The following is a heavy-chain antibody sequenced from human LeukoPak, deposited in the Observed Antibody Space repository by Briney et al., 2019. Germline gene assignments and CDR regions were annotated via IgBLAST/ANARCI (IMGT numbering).Heavy chain of an antibody. J-gene: IGHJ4*02. Sequence: GGSLRFSCAASGFTFDDRAMHWVRQVPGKGLEWVSGISWNSGKIGYADSVKGRFTISRDNAKNSLYLQMNSLRTEDMALYYCVRDISATVTSEFSYWGQGTPVTVSS. CDR3: VRDISATVTSEFSY. CDR1: GFTFDDRA. V-gene: IGHV3-9*03. D-gene: IGHD4-17*01. CDR2: ISWNSGKI.